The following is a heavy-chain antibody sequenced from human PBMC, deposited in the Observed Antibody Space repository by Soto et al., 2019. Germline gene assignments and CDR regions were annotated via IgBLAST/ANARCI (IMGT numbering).Heavy chain of an antibody. V-gene: IGHV4-34*01. CDR2: INHSGST. Sequence: PSETLCLTCAVYGGPFIGYYPTRIRQPPRKGLEWIGEINHSGSTNYNPSLKSRVTISVDTSKNQFSPRLGSVTAAHTDVYYRERGRGVRGNIITNYYYYGLDVWGQGPTVT. CDR3: ERGRGVRGNIITNYYYYGLDV. CDR1: GGPFIGYY. D-gene: IGHD3-10*01. J-gene: IGHJ6*02.